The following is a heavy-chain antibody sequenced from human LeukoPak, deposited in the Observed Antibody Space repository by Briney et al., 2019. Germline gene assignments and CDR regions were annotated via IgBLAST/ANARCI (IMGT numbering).Heavy chain of an antibody. Sequence: GGSLRLSCAASGFTFSSYEMNWVRQAPGKGLERVSYISSSGSTIYYADSVKGRFTISRDNAKNSLYLQMNSLRAEDTAVYYCARGPRITIFGVFYYYGMDVWGQGTTVTVSS. CDR1: GFTFSSYE. J-gene: IGHJ6*02. CDR2: ISSSGSTI. V-gene: IGHV3-48*03. D-gene: IGHD3-3*01. CDR3: ARGPRITIFGVFYYYGMDV.